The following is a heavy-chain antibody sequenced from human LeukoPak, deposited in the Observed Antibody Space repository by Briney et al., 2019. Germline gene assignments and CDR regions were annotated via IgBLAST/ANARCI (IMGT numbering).Heavy chain of an antibody. CDR2: IRYDGSNK. D-gene: IGHD6-13*01. Sequence: GGSLRLSCAASGFTFSNAWMSWVRQAPGKGLEWVAFIRYDGSNKYYADSVKGRFTISRDNSKNTLYLQMNSLRAEDTAVYYCAKDAGSSWPFCEYWGQGTLVTVSS. V-gene: IGHV3-30*02. CDR3: AKDAGSSWPFCEY. J-gene: IGHJ4*02. CDR1: GFTFSNAW.